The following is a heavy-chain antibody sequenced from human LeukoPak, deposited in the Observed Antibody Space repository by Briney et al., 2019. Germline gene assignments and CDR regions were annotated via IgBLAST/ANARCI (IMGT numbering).Heavy chain of an antibody. Sequence: GGSLRLSCAASGFTFSSYEMNWVRQAPGKGLEWVSYISSSGSTIYYADSVKGRFTISTDKAKNSLYLQMNSLRAEDTAVYYCARGREYVLLWFGELSPGGYYFDYWGQGTLVTVSS. V-gene: IGHV3-48*03. D-gene: IGHD3-10*01. CDR1: GFTFSSYE. CDR3: ARGREYVLLWFGELSPGGYYFDY. J-gene: IGHJ4*02. CDR2: ISSSGSTI.